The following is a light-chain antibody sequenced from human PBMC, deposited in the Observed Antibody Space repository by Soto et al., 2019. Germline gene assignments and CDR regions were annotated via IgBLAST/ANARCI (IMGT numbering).Light chain of an antibody. CDR3: QQSYSTRWT. J-gene: IGKJ1*01. CDR2: GAS. V-gene: IGKV1-39*01. CDR1: QNITNN. Sequence: DIQMTQSPSSLSASIGDRVTITCQASQNITNNLSWYQQKPGQAPRLLIYGASTRATGIPATFSSSGFRTDFTLTISSLQPEDFATYYCQQSYSTRWTSG.